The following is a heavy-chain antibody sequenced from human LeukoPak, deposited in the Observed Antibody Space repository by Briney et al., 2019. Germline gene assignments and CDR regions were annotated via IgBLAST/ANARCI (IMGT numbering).Heavy chain of an antibody. V-gene: IGHV4-39*01. J-gene: IGHJ4*02. Sequence: SETLSLTCTVSGGSISSSSYCWGWIRQPPGKGLESIGSIYYSGSTYYNPSLKSRVTISVDTSKNQFSLKLSSVTAADTAVYYCARLRGGDYFDYWGQGTLVTVSS. CDR2: IYYSGST. D-gene: IGHD3-10*01. CDR3: ARLRGGDYFDY. CDR1: GGSISSSSYC.